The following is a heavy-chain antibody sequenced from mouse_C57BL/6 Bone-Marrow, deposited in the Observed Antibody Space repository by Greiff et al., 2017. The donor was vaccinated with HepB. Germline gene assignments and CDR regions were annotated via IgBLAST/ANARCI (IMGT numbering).Heavy chain of an antibody. Sequence: EVQRVESGGGLVQPGGSLKLSCAASGFTFSDYYMYWVRQTPEKRLEWVAYISNGGGSTYYPDTVKGRFTISRDNAKNTLYLQMSRLKSEDTAMYYCARQGGYYGSCHWYFDVWGTGTTVTVSS. CDR1: GFTFSDYY. CDR3: ARQGGYYGSCHWYFDV. CDR2: ISNGGGST. V-gene: IGHV5-12*01. D-gene: IGHD1-1*01. J-gene: IGHJ1*03.